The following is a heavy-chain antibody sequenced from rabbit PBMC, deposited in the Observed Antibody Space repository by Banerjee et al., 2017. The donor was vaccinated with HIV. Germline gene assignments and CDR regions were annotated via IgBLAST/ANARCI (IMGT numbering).Heavy chain of an antibody. CDR3: TRAAYDNYGNFQDL. CDR1: GFLLSSAYW. D-gene: IGHD2-1*01. CDR2: FYGGSAGST. Sequence: QSLEESGGDLVKPGASLTLTCTASGFLLSSAYWICWVSQAPGKGPEWIACFYGGSAGSTTYASWERGRFTISSPSSTTVTLQMTSLTAADTATYFCTRAAYDNYGNFQDLWGQGTLVTVS. J-gene: IGHJ3*01. V-gene: IGHV1S40*01.